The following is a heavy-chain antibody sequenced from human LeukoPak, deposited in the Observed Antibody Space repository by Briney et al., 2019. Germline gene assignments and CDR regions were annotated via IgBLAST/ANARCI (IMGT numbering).Heavy chain of an antibody. Sequence: GGSLRLSCAASGFTVSSNYMSWVRQAPGKGLEWVSVIYSGGSTYYADSVKGRFTISRDNSKNTLYLQMNSLRAEDTAVYYCARVGQQEEGYFDYWGQGTLVTVSS. D-gene: IGHD6-13*01. V-gene: IGHV3-66*01. CDR2: IYSGGST. CDR3: ARVGQQEEGYFDY. J-gene: IGHJ4*02. CDR1: GFTVSSNY.